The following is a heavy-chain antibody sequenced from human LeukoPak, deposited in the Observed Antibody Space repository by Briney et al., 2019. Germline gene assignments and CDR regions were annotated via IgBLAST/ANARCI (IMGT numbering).Heavy chain of an antibody. CDR2: ISGSANDI. CDR3: ATGSQIREADY. D-gene: IGHD3-10*01. Sequence: GGSLRLSCAASGLSISDLYMGWIRQTPGKGLEWVSYISGSANDINYADPVRGRFTSSRDNAKNSLYLQMNSLRAEDTAVYYCATGSQIREADYWGQGTLVTVSS. J-gene: IGHJ4*02. CDR1: GLSISDLY. V-gene: IGHV3-11*01.